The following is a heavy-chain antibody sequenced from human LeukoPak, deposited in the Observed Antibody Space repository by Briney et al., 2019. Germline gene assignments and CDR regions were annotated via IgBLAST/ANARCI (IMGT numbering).Heavy chain of an antibody. Sequence: ASVKVSCKVSGYTLTELSMHWVRQAPGKGLEWMGGFDPEDGETIYAQKFQGRVTMTEDTSTDTAYMELSSLRPEDTAVYYCAMGVGITIFGVANPARYWGQGTLVTVSS. V-gene: IGHV1-24*01. CDR2: FDPEDGET. D-gene: IGHD3-3*01. J-gene: IGHJ4*02. CDR3: AMGVGITIFGVANPARY. CDR1: GYTLTELS.